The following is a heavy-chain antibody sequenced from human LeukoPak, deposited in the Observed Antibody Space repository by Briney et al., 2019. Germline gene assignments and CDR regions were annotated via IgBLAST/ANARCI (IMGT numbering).Heavy chain of an antibody. J-gene: IGHJ6*03. CDR2: ISSSSYI. Sequence: GGSLRLSCAASGFTFSSYSMNWVRQAPGKGVEWVSYISSSSYIYYSDSVKGGFTISRDKAKNTIYLQMNSLRAEDTAVYYCARGRGYSSLRGYYYYMDVWGKGTTVTVSS. V-gene: IGHV3-21*01. CDR3: ARGRGYSSLRGYYYYMDV. CDR1: GFTFSSYS. D-gene: IGHD5-18*01.